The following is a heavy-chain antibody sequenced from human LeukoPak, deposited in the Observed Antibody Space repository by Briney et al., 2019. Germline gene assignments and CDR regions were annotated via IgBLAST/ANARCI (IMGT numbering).Heavy chain of an antibody. J-gene: IGHJ4*02. Sequence: GGSLRLSCAASGFTFSSYAMSWVRQAPGKGLEWVSAISGSGGSTYYADSVKGRFTISRDNSKNTLYLQMNSLRPEDTAVFYCARGPLTGRWPDMGFDYWGQGTLVTVSS. CDR2: ISGSGGST. CDR1: GFTFSSYA. CDR3: ARGPLTGRWPDMGFDY. V-gene: IGHV3-23*01. D-gene: IGHD5-24*01.